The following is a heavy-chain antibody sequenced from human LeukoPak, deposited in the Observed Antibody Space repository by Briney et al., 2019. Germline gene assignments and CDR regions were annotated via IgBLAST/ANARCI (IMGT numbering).Heavy chain of an antibody. V-gene: IGHV3-23*01. CDR1: GFTFSSYA. Sequence: GGSLRLSCAASGFTFSSYAMSWVRQAPGKGLEWVSAISGSGGSTYYADSVKGRFTISRDNSKNTLYLQMNSLRADDTAVYYCAKYNTYYYDSSGWYFDYWGQGTLVTVSS. D-gene: IGHD3-22*01. CDR2: ISGSGGST. J-gene: IGHJ4*02. CDR3: AKYNTYYYDSSGWYFDY.